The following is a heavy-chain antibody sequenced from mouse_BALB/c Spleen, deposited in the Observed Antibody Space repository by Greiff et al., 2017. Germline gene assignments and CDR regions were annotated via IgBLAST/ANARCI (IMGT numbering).Heavy chain of an antibody. J-gene: IGHJ2*01. D-gene: IGHD1-1*01. V-gene: IGHV3-8*02. CDR3: ARSLYYGSSYFDY. CDR2: ISYSGST. Sequence: EVKLMESGPSLVKPSQTLSLICSVTGDSITSGYWNWIRKFPGNKLEYMGYISYSGSTYYNPSLKSRISITRDTSKNQYYLQLNSVTTEDTATYYCARSLYYGSSYFDYWGQGTTLTVSS. CDR1: GDSITSGY.